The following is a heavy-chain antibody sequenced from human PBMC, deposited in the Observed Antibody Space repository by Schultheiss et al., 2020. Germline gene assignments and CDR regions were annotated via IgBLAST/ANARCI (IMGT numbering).Heavy chain of an antibody. D-gene: IGHD5-18*01. CDR2: INSDGSST. CDR1: GFTFSNNC. CDR3: ARGDVDTAMIIDY. V-gene: IGHV3-74*01. Sequence: GGSLRLSCAASGFTFSNNCIHWVRQAPGKGLVWVSRINSDGSSTSYADSVKGRFTISRDNARNTLYLQMNSLRVEDTAVYYCARGDVDTAMIIDYWGQGTLVTVSS. J-gene: IGHJ4*02.